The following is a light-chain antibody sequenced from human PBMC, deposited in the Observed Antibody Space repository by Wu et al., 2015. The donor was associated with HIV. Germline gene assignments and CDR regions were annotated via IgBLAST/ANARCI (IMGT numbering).Light chain of an antibody. CDR3: QQYENSRVT. CDR1: QTIGSFY. Sequence: DIVLTQSPGTLSLSPGERATLSCRASQTIGSFYLAWYQRKPGQAPRLLIYGASSRAIGIPDRFSGSGSGTDFTLTISRLEPEDFAVYYCQQYENSRVTFGEGPTVEIK. V-gene: IGKV3-20*01. J-gene: IGKJ4*01. CDR2: GAS.